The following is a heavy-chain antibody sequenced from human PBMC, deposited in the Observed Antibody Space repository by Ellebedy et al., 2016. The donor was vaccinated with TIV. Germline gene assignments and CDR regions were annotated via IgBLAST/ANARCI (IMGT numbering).Heavy chain of an antibody. CDR1: GSTFDDYA. V-gene: IGHV3-9*01. CDR3: ARNGYCTPSNCRSYNWFDP. CDR2: ISWNSGSI. D-gene: IGHD2-8*01. Sequence: PGGSLRLSCAASGSTFDDYAMHWVRQAPGKGLAWVSGISWNSGSIGYADSVKGRFTISRDNAKNSLYLQMNSLTVDDTAEYYCARNGYCTPSNCRSYNWFDPWGQGTLVTVSS. J-gene: IGHJ5*02.